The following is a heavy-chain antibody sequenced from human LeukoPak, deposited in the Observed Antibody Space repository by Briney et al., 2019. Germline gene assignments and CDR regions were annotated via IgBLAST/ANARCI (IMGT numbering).Heavy chain of an antibody. CDR3: ARLDYGFYFDY. D-gene: IGHD4-17*01. CDR1: GGSISSYY. J-gene: IGHJ4*02. Sequence: SETLSLTCTVSGGSISSYYWSWIRQPPGKGLEWIGYIYYSGSTNYNPYLKSRVTISVDTSKNQFSLKLSSVTAADTAVYYCARLDYGFYFDYWGQGTLVTVSS. V-gene: IGHV4-59*01. CDR2: IYYSGST.